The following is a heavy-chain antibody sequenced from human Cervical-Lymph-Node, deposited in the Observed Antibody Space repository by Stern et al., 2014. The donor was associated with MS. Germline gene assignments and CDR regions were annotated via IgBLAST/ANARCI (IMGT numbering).Heavy chain of an antibody. Sequence: QVQLVQSGAEVKKPGSSVKVSCTASGDTFINFGISWVRQAPGQGIEGMGGFSPLFGTTEYVEKFQGRLTINADESATTVYMELSSLRSEDTAVYYCARDNDDNGMDVWGQGTTVIVSS. V-gene: IGHV1-69*01. D-gene: IGHD1-1*01. CDR2: FSPLFGTT. CDR1: GDTFINFG. CDR3: ARDNDDNGMDV. J-gene: IGHJ6*02.